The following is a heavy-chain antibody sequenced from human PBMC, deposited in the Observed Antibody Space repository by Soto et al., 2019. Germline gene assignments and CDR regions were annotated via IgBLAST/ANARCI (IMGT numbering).Heavy chain of an antibody. CDR3: ARVPKYPSVSRNWFDP. Sequence: ASVKVSCKASGYTFTSYDINWVRQATGQGLEWMGWMNPNSGNTGYAQKFQGRVTMTRNTSISTAYMELSSLRSEDTAVYYCARVPKYPSVSRNWFDPWSQGTLVTVSS. CDR2: MNPNSGNT. V-gene: IGHV1-8*01. D-gene: IGHD1-26*01. CDR1: GYTFTSYD. J-gene: IGHJ5*02.